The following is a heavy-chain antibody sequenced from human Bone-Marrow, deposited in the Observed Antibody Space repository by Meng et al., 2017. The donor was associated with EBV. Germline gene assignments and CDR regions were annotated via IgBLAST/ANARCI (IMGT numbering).Heavy chain of an antibody. CDR2: LLPILGEP. CDR3: ARESGRGYTPDY. V-gene: IGHV1-69*01. D-gene: IGHD3-10*01. Sequence: QVQVVQSGPEVKKPGSSVKVSCKTSGGAFSRSAISWVRQAPGQGLEWMGGLLPILGEPNYAETFQDRVTITADESTSTAYMELSSLTSEDTAVYYCARESGRGYTPDYWGQGTLVTVSS. CDR1: GGAFSRSA. J-gene: IGHJ4*02.